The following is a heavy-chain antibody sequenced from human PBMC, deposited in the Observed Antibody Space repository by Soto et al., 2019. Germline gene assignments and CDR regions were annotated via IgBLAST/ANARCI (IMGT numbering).Heavy chain of an antibody. V-gene: IGHV4-39*02. CDR1: GGSISSSSYY. CDR3: ARDILFDY. Sequence: PSDTLSLTCTVSGGSISSSSYYLGWIRQPPGKGLEWIGSIYYSGSTYYNPSLKSRVTISVDTSKNQFSLKLSSVTAADTAVYYCARDILFDYWGQGTLVTVSS. D-gene: IGHD2-15*01. CDR2: IYYSGST. J-gene: IGHJ4*02.